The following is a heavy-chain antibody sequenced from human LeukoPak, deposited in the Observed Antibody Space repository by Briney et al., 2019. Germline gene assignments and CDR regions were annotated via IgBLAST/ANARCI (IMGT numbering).Heavy chain of an antibody. CDR1: GFSFKDYY. CDR3: ARGPRILAAGSYYFDY. V-gene: IGHV3-11*01. Sequence: GGSLRLSCAASGFSFKDYYFSCIRQAPGKGLEWVSFINVNGGAMYYADFVKGRFTISRDNAKSSLYLEMNSLRVEDTAVYYCARGPRILAAGSYYFDYWGQGSLVTVSS. D-gene: IGHD6-13*01. J-gene: IGHJ4*02. CDR2: INVNGGAM.